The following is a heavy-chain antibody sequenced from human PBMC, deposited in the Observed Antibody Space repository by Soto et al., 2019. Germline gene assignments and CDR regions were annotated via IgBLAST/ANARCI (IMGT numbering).Heavy chain of an antibody. CDR3: VRFPGLGYCSGCSCYDDAFDI. J-gene: IGHJ3*02. Sequence: QVQLQESGPGLVKPSQTLSLTCTVSGGSISSGGYYWSWIRQHPGKGLEWIGYIYYSGSTYYNPSLKSRVTISVDTSKNQFPLKLSSVTAADTAVYYCVRFPGLGYCSGCSCYDDAFDIWGQGTMVTVSS. D-gene: IGHD2-15*01. V-gene: IGHV4-31*03. CDR1: GGSISSGGYY. CDR2: IYYSGST.